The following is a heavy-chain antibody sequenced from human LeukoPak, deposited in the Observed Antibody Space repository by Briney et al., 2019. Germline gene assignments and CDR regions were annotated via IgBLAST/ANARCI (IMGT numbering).Heavy chain of an antibody. CDR1: GYSFTAYG. J-gene: IGHJ4*02. V-gene: IGHV1-18*01. Sequence: ASVKVSCKASGYSFTAYGITWMRQAPGQGLEWMGWISAYNGNTHYAERLQDRVTMTTDTSTSTAYMELRSLRSEDTAVYYCARDRFYYGSGIFNYWGQGTLVTVSS. CDR2: ISAYNGNT. D-gene: IGHD3-10*01. CDR3: ARDRFYYGSGIFNY.